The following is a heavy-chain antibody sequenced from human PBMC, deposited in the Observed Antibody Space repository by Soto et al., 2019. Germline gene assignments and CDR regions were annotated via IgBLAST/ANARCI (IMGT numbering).Heavy chain of an antibody. J-gene: IGHJ6*02. V-gene: IGHV3-23*01. D-gene: IGHD2-15*01. CDR2: ISGSGGNI. CDR1: GFTFRSYA. CDR3: AKDKGPSVGATPGYYCQGLDV. Sequence: GGSLRLSCAASGFTFRSYAMSWVRQAPRKGLEWVSAISGSGGNIYYADSVKGRFTISRDNSKNTLYLEMNSLRAEDTAVYYCAKDKGPSVGATPGYYCQGLDVWGQGTTVTVSS.